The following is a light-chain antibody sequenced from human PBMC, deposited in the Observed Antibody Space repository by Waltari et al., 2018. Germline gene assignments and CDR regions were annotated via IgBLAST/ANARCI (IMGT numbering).Light chain of an antibody. CDR2: STN. V-gene: IGLV8-61*01. CDR1: SGPVSTSFP. J-gene: IGLJ3*02. Sequence: QTVVTQEPSFPVSPGGTVTFTCALSSGPVSTSFPPAWYQHTPGQAPRTLIYSTNTRSSEVPDRFSGSILGSKAALTITGAQADDESDYYCVLYLPSGIWVFGGGTKLTVL. CDR3: VLYLPSGIWV.